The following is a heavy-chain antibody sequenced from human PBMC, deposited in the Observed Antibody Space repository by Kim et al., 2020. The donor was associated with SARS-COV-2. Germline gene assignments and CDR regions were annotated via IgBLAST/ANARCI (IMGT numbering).Heavy chain of an antibody. CDR1: GFTVSSNY. CDR2: IYSGGST. J-gene: IGHJ4*02. CDR3: ARLGSRGDFDY. Sequence: GGSLRLSCAASGFTVSSNYMSWVRQAPGKGLAWVSVIYSGGSTYYADSVKGRFTISRHNSKNTLYLQMNSLRAEDTAVYYCARLGSRGDFDYWGQGTLVTVSS. D-gene: IGHD2-15*01. V-gene: IGHV3-53*04.